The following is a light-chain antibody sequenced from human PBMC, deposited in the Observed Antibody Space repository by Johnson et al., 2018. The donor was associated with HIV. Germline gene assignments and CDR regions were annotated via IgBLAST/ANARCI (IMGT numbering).Light chain of an antibody. J-gene: IGLJ1*01. CDR2: ENN. V-gene: IGLV1-51*02. CDR1: SSNIGNNY. CDR3: GTWDDSLNGSYV. Sequence: QSVLTQPPSVSAAPGQKVTISCSGSSSNIGNNYVSWYQQLLGTAPKLLIYENNKRPSGIPDRFSGSKSGTSATLGITGLQTGDEADYYCGTWDDSLNGSYVFGNGTKVTVL.